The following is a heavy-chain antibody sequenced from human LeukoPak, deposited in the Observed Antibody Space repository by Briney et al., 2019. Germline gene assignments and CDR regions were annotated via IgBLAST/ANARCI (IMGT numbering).Heavy chain of an antibody. Sequence: ASVKVSCKASGYTFTSYAMNWVRQAPGQGLEWMGWINTNTGNPTYAQGFTGRFVFSLDTSVSTAYLQISSLKADDTAVYYCARGFGFLDYYASADDYWGQGTLVTVSS. CDR3: ARGFGFLDYYASADDY. CDR2: INTNTGNP. CDR1: GYTFTSYA. V-gene: IGHV7-4-1*02. D-gene: IGHD3-10*01. J-gene: IGHJ4*02.